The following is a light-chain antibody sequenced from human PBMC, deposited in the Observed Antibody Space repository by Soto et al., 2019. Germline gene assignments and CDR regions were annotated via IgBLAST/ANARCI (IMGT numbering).Light chain of an antibody. Sequence: IQLTLSPSSLSASVGGSVTIACRARQDIAIYLAWFQQKPGEAPKLLIYAASTLYGGVPSRFSGSGSGTDFALNITSLQSEDFETYYCQQARVYRSNVAGGTKVDSK. J-gene: IGKJ4*01. CDR2: AAS. CDR1: QDIAIY. CDR3: QQARVYRSN. V-gene: IGKV1-9*01.